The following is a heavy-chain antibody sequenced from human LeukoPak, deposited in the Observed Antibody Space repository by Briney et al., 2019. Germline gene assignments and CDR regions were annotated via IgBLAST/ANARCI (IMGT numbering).Heavy chain of an antibody. Sequence: QPGGSLRLSCAASGFTFSSYEMNWVRQAPGKGLGWVSYISSSGSTIYYADSVKGRFTISRDNSKNTLYLQMNSLRAEDTAVYYCAKAPRIAAAGQEYYFDYWGQGTLVTVSS. CDR3: AKAPRIAAAGQEYYFDY. CDR1: GFTFSSYE. J-gene: IGHJ4*02. V-gene: IGHV3-48*03. CDR2: ISSSGSTI. D-gene: IGHD6-13*01.